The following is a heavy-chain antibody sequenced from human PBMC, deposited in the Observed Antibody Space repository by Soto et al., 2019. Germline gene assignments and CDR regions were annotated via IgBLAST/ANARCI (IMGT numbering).Heavy chain of an antibody. CDR1: GFTFSGSA. CDR2: IRSKANSYAT. CDR3: TREIKGTTAPYYYYGMDV. D-gene: IGHD4-4*01. Sequence: TGGSLRLSCAASGFTFSGSAMHWVRQASGKGLEWVGRIRSKANSYATAYAASVKGRFTISRDDSKNTAYLQMNSLKTEDTAVYYCTREIKGTTAPYYYYGMDVWGQGTTVTVSS. V-gene: IGHV3-73*01. J-gene: IGHJ6*02.